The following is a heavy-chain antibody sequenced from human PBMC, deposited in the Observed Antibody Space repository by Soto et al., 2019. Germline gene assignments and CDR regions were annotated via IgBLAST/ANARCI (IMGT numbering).Heavy chain of an antibody. CDR3: ARESRTGPLDDY. J-gene: IGHJ4*02. CDR1: GGSISSGGYY. V-gene: IGHV4-31*03. D-gene: IGHD4-17*01. Sequence: SETLSLTCTVSGGSISSGGYYWSWIRQHPGKGLEWIGYIYYSGSTYYNPSLKSRVTISVDTSKNQFSLKLSSVTAADAAVYYCARESRTGPLDDYWGQGTLVTVSS. CDR2: IYYSGST.